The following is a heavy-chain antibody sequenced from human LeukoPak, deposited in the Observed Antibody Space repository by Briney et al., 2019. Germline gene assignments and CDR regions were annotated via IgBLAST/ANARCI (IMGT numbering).Heavy chain of an antibody. J-gene: IGHJ1*01. V-gene: IGHV3-53*01. CDR3: TSSRYKSGPRPRYFQH. CDR1: NISVSDHF. D-gene: IGHD2-2*02. Sequence: PGGSLRLSCAASNISVSDHFVTWVRQAPGKGLECVAVLYTGGSTFYADSVQGRFTISRDNSLNTLFLQMDNLRGDGTAVYYCTSSRYKSGPRPRYFQHWGQGTLVTVSS. CDR2: LYTGGST.